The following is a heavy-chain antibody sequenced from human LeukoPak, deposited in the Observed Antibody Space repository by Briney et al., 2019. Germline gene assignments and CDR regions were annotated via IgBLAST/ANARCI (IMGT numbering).Heavy chain of an antibody. V-gene: IGHV4-38-2*02. D-gene: IGHD6-19*01. Sequence: SETMSLTCAVSGYSISRGYYWGWIRQPPGKGLEGVGSIYHSGSTFHNPSLKSRACLSVDTYKNQFSLKLGFVTNADTAVYDCAIDCMSGWYIALFDYWGQGSLVTVSS. J-gene: IGHJ4*02. CDR3: AIDCMSGWYIALFDY. CDR1: GYSISRGYY. CDR2: IYHSGST.